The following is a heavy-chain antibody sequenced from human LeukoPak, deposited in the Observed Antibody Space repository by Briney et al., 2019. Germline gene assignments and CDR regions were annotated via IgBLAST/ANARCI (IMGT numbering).Heavy chain of an antibody. CDR1: GFTFDDYT. Sequence: GGSLRLSCAASGFTFDDYTMHWVRQAPGKGLEWVSLISWDGGSTYYADSVKGRFTISRDNSKNSLYLQMNSLRTEDTALYYCGKNAPFGILNYGMDVWGQGTTVTVSS. V-gene: IGHV3-43*01. CDR3: GKNAPFGILNYGMDV. CDR2: ISWDGGST. J-gene: IGHJ6*02. D-gene: IGHD3-9*01.